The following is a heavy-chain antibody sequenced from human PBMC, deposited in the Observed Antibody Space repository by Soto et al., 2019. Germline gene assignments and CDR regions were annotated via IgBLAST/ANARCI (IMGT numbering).Heavy chain of an antibody. CDR1: GFTFSDHY. V-gene: IGHV3-72*01. J-gene: IGHJ4*02. D-gene: IGHD1-26*01. CDR2: TKNKGNRYTT. CDR3: ARVGSSYHFDY. Sequence: GGSLRLSCAASGFTFSDHYMDWVRQAPGKGLEWVGRTKNKGNRYTTEYAASVKGRFTISRDDSKNSLYLQMNSLKTEDTAVYYCARVGSSYHFDYWGQGALVTVSS.